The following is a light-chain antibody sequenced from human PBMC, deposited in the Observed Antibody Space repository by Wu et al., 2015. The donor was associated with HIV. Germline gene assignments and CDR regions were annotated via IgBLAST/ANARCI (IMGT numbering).Light chain of an antibody. CDR2: ASS. V-gene: IGKV1-12*01. J-gene: IGKJ3*01. CDR3: QQANIFPFT. Sequence: DIQMTQSPSSVSASVGDRVTITCRASQSVGRWLAWYQQKPGKAPKLLIYASSSLQRGVPSRFSGSGSGTEFSLTISSLQPEDFAVYYCQQANIFPFTFGPGTKVEIK. CDR1: QSVGRW.